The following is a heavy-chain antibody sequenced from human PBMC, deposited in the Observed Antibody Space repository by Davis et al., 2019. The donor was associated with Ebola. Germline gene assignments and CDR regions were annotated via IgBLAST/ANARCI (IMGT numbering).Heavy chain of an antibody. Sequence: PGGSLRPSCAAPGFTFSDYYMSWIRQAPGQGLEWVSYISSSGSTLSYADSVKGRFTITRDNAKNSLYLQMNSLRAEDTAVYYCAKDGSRAAAGTSYYYYYGMDVWGQGTTVTVSS. CDR2: ISSSGSTL. J-gene: IGHJ6*02. CDR3: AKDGSRAAAGTSYYYYYGMDV. V-gene: IGHV3-11*01. CDR1: GFTFSDYY. D-gene: IGHD6-13*01.